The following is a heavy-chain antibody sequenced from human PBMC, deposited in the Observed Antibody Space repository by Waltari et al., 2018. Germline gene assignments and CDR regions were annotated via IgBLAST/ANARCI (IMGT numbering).Heavy chain of an antibody. CDR3: ARVSRRTYRSPVPGRHYYYGMDV. J-gene: IGHJ6*02. Sequence: EEQLVESGGGLVQPGDSLRLSCAASGFTFSSFWMNWVRQAPGKGPLWVSRISTVASDTTYADSVKGRFTISRDNARNTLYLQMNRLRAEDTAVYFCARVSRRTYRSPVPGRHYYYGMDVWGQGTTVTVSS. CDR2: ISTVASDT. D-gene: IGHD1-1*01. V-gene: IGHV3-74*03. CDR1: GFTFSSFW.